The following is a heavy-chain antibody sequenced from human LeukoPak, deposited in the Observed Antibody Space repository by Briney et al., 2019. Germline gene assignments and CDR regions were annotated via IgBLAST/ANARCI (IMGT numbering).Heavy chain of an antibody. CDR1: GGSIRGSSYY. Sequence: SGTLSLTCTVSGGSIRGSSYYWVWIRQPPGKGLEWIGTIYYSGSTYYNPSLKSRVTIKVRSVTAADTAVYYCARSSGVVIHNWFDPWGQGTLVTVSS. CDR3: ARSSGVVIHNWFDP. V-gene: IGHV4-39*01. J-gene: IGHJ5*02. D-gene: IGHD3-3*01. CDR2: IYYSGST.